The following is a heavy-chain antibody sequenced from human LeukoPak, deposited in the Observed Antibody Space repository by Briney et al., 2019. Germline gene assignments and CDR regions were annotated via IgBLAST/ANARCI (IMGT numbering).Heavy chain of an antibody. CDR3: ARDSNPTYYYDSSGYSDY. CDR1: GFTFSDYY. CDR2: ISSSGSTI. Sequence: GGSLRLSCAASGFTFSDYYMSWIRQAPGKGLEWVSYISSSGSTIYYADSVKGRFTISRDNAKNSLYLQMNSLRAEDTAVYYCARDSNPTYYYDSSGYSDYWGQGTLVTVSS. D-gene: IGHD3-22*01. J-gene: IGHJ4*02. V-gene: IGHV3-11*01.